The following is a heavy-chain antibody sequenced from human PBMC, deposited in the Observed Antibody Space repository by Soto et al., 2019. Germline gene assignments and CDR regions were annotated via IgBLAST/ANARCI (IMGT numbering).Heavy chain of an antibody. Sequence: ASVKGYCKASGYTFTKVGSSWVRQAPGQGLEWMGWISAYNGNTNYAQNFQGRVTMTTDTSTNTAYMELRSLRSDDTAVYYCARRWGRTFDYWGQGTLVTVSS. D-gene: IGHD7-27*01. CDR1: GYTFTKVG. J-gene: IGHJ4*02. CDR2: ISAYNGNT. V-gene: IGHV1-18*01. CDR3: ARRWGRTFDY.